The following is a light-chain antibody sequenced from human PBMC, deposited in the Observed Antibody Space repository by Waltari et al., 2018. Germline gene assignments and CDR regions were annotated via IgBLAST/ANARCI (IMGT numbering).Light chain of an antibody. CDR2: DAS. CDR3: QQRSNWPRT. CDR1: QSVSSY. J-gene: IGKJ1*01. Sequence: EIVLTQSPATLSLSPGVRATLSCRASQSVSSYLAWYQQKPGQAPRLLIYDASDRATGIPARFSGSGSGTDFTLTISSLGPEDFAVYYCQQRSNWPRTFGQGTKVEIK. V-gene: IGKV3-11*01.